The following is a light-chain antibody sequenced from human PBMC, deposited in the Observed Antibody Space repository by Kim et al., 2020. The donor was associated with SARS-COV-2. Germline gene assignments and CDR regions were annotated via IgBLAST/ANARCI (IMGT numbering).Light chain of an antibody. CDR2: GAS. V-gene: IGKV3-15*01. CDR1: QSVNSN. J-gene: IGKJ2*01. Sequence: EIVMTQSPATLSVSPGERATLSCRASQSVNSNLAWYQQKPGQAPRLLIYGASTRDTGIPARFSGSGSGTEFTLTISSLQSEDFAVYYCQQYNNWPPYTFGQGTKLEI. CDR3: QQYNNWPPYT.